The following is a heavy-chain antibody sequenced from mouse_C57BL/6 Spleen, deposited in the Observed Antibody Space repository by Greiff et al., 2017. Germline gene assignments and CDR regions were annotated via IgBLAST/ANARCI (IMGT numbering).Heavy chain of an antibody. CDR2: IYPGDGDT. J-gene: IGHJ2*01. Sequence: LQQSGASVKISCKASGYAFSSYWMNWVKQRPGKGLEWIGQIYPGDGDTNYNGKFKGKATLTADQSSSTAYMQLSSLTSEDSAVYFCARGGGLYYFDYWGQGTTLTVSS. V-gene: IGHV1-80*01. CDR3: ARGGGLYYFDY. CDR1: GYAFSSYW.